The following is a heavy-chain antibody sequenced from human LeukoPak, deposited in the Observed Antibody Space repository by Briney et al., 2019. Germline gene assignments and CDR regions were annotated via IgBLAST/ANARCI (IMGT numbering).Heavy chain of an antibody. D-gene: IGHD4-11*01. CDR2: IKSKTDGGTT. V-gene: IGHV3-15*01. Sequence: GGSLRLSCAASGFTFSNAWMSWVRQAPGKGLEWVGRIKSKTDGGTTDYAAPVKGRFTISRDDSKNTLYLQMNSLKTEDTAVYYCTTDEWSTVSPSYFGYWGQGTLVTVSS. J-gene: IGHJ4*02. CDR1: GFTFSNAW. CDR3: TTDEWSTVSPSYFGY.